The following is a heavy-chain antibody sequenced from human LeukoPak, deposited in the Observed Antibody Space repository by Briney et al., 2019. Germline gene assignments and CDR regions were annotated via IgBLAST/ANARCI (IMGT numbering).Heavy chain of an antibody. D-gene: IGHD5-18*01. CDR1: GFSFTTSW. CDR2: IEQDESEK. J-gene: IGHJ4*02. CDR3: AKGHTSLAP. V-gene: IGHV3-7*01. Sequence: GGSLRLSCAASGFSFTTSWMSWVRQAPGKGLEWVASIEQDESEKYYVDSAKGRFTISRDNAKNSLFLQMNSLRAEDTAVYYCAKGHTSLAPGGQGALVTVSS.